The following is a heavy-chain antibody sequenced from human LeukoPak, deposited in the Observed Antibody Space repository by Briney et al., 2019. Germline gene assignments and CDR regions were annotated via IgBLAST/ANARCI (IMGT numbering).Heavy chain of an antibody. V-gene: IGHV4-34*01. CDR2: INHSGST. CDR1: GGSFIGYY. J-gene: IGHJ4*02. D-gene: IGHD3-16*01. CDR3: ASLRRGELYSLGY. Sequence: PSETLSLTCAVYGGSFIGYYWSWIRQPPGKGLEWIGEINHSGSTNYNPSLKSRVTISVDTSKNQFSLKLSSVTAADTAVYYCASLRRGELYSLGYWGQGTLVTVSS.